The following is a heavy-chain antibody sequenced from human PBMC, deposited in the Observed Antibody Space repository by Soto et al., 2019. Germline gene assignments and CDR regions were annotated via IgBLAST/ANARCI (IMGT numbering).Heavy chain of an antibody. Sequence: PGGSLRLSCAASGFTFSNYEMNWVRQAPGKGLEWVSYISSSGSNRYYVDSVKGRFTISRDNAKNSLDLQMNSLRAEDTAVYYCARGTYRISGSGSNWFDPWGQGTLCTVSS. CDR1: GFTFSNYE. CDR3: ARGTYRISGSGSNWFDP. D-gene: IGHD2-15*01. CDR2: ISSSGSNR. J-gene: IGHJ5*02. V-gene: IGHV3-48*03.